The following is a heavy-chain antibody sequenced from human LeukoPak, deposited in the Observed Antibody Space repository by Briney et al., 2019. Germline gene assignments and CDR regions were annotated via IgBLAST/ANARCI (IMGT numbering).Heavy chain of an antibody. CDR2: TVGSRPDT. CDR1: GFTFTNYA. V-gene: IGHV3-23*01. Sequence: GGSLRLSCAASGFTFTNYAMSWVRQTPGKGLEWVAATVGSRPDTYHADSVKGRFTVSRDNSRNTLYLQMNSLRAEDTAVYYCAKEGHTSYGGNSGIYDYWGQGTLVTVSS. J-gene: IGHJ4*02. CDR3: AKEGHTSYGGNSGIYDY. D-gene: IGHD4-23*01.